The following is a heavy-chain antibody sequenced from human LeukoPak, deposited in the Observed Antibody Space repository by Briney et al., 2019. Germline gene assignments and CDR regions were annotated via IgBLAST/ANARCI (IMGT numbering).Heavy chain of an antibody. Sequence: SETQSLTCTVSGGSISAYYWNWIRQPPGKGLEWIGYIYHSGSTNYNPSLQSRVTISVDTSKNQFSLNLNSVTAADTAVYYCARGGAARLHFQNWGQGTLVTVSS. CDR3: ARGGAARLHFQN. V-gene: IGHV4-59*01. J-gene: IGHJ1*01. CDR1: GGSISAYY. CDR2: IYHSGST. D-gene: IGHD6-6*01.